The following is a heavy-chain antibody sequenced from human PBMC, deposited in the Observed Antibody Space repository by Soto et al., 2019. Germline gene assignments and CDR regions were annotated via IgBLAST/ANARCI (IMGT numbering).Heavy chain of an antibody. Sequence: SETLSLTCTVSGGSINSNNYYWAWIRQPPGKGLAWIASIYYDGSTYYNPSLKSRVSISVDTSKNHFSLKPSSATAADTAAYYCAKVVVAATRHTDFDSWGQGTLVTVSS. D-gene: IGHD2-15*01. J-gene: IGHJ4*02. CDR2: IYYDGST. CDR1: GGSINSNNYY. V-gene: IGHV4-39*02. CDR3: AKVVVAATRHTDFDS.